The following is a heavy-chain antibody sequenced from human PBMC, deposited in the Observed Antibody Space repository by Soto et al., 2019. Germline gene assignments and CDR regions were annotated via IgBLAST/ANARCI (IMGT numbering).Heavy chain of an antibody. Sequence: SETLSLTCAVYGGSFSGYYWSLIRQPPGKGLEWIGEINHSGSTNYNPSLKSRVTISVDTSKNQFSLKLSSVTAADTAVYYCARGTLGGWGEYWGQGTLVTVSS. CDR1: GGSFSGYY. V-gene: IGHV4-34*01. CDR3: ARGTLGGWGEY. D-gene: IGHD3-16*01. J-gene: IGHJ4*02. CDR2: INHSGST.